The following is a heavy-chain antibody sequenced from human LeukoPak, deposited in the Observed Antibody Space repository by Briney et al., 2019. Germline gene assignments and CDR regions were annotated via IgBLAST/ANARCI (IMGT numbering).Heavy chain of an antibody. D-gene: IGHD2-2*01. Sequence: GGSLRLPCAASGFTFSSYSMNWVRQAPGKGLEWVSAISGSGGSTYYADSVKGRFTISRDNSKNTLYLQMNSLRAEDTAVYYCAKDPTGYCSSTSCDYWGQGTLVTVSS. V-gene: IGHV3-23*01. CDR3: AKDPTGYCSSTSCDY. J-gene: IGHJ4*02. CDR2: ISGSGGST. CDR1: GFTFSSYS.